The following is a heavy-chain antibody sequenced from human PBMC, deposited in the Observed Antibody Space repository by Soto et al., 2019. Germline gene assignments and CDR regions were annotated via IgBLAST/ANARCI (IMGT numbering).Heavy chain of an antibody. CDR1: GFSLSTSGMR. Sequence: SGPTLVNPTQTLTLTCTFSGFSLSTSGMRVSWIRQPPGKALQWLARIGWDDDKFYTTSLRTRLTISKDTSKNQVVLTMTNMDPVDTATYYCAKTGTDGSWFDPWGQGTLVTVSS. CDR2: IGWDDDK. CDR3: AKTGTDGSWFDP. J-gene: IGHJ5*02. D-gene: IGHD1-1*01. V-gene: IGHV2-70*04.